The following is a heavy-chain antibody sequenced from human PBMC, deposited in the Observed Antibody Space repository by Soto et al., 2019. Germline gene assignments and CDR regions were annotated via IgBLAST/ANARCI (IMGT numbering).Heavy chain of an antibody. CDR2: IYNSGSI. V-gene: IGHV4-30-4*01. CDR3: ARDRGFSMDV. Sequence: QMQLQESGPGLVKPSQTLSLTCTVSGGPIGSGNYYWNWIRQPPGKGLEWIGYIYNSGSISYNPSLQSRVTISADTSKNQFSVNLSSVTVADTAVYFCARDRGFSMDVWGQGTTVIASS. J-gene: IGHJ6*02. CDR1: GGPIGSGNYY.